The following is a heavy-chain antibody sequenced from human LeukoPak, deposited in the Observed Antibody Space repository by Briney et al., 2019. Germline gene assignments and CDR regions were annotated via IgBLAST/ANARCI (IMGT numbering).Heavy chain of an antibody. CDR1: GFTFSSYA. J-gene: IGHJ6*02. V-gene: IGHV3-30-3*01. CDR3: AREDIVIVPAPRPYYYYGMDV. D-gene: IGHD2-2*01. CDR2: ISYDGSNE. Sequence: PGGSLRLSCAASGFTFSSYAMHWVRQAPGKGLEWVAVISYDGSNEYYADSVKGRFTISRDNSKNTLYLQMNSLRAEDTAVYYCAREDIVIVPAPRPYYYYGMDVWGQGTTVTVSS.